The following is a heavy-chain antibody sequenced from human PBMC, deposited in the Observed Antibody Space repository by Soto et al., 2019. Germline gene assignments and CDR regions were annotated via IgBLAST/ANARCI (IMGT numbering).Heavy chain of an antibody. CDR2: IGGSGSSA. Sequence: EGQLLESGGGLVQPGGSLRLSCVASGFTFKNFAMTWVRQAPGKGMEWVSAIGGSGSSANYADSVKGRLTVSRDDSKNTLDLQMSGLRVADTALYYWAKDAVAYNGEWDWFDLWGHGTLVTVSS. D-gene: IGHD3-10*01. V-gene: IGHV3-23*01. J-gene: IGHJ5*02. CDR1: GFTFKNFA. CDR3: AKDAVAYNGEWDWFDL.